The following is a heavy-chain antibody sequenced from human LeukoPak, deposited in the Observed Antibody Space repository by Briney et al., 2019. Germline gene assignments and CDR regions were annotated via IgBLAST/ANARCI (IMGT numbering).Heavy chain of an antibody. D-gene: IGHD1-14*01. CDR1: GGSFSGYY. V-gene: IGHV4-34*01. Sequence: PSETLSLTCAVYGGSFSGYYWSWVRQPPGKGLEWMGEINHSGSTNYYPSLKSRVTISVDTSKNQFSQKLSSVTAADTAVYYCARDPHISGAFDIWGQGTMVTVSS. CDR2: INHSGST. J-gene: IGHJ3*02. CDR3: ARDPHISGAFDI.